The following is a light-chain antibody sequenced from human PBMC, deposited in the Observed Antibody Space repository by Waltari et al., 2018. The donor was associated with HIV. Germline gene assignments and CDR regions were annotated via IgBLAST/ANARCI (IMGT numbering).Light chain of an antibody. CDR3: QQYHNRPLT. CDR1: QSVGSN. J-gene: IGKJ4*01. CDR2: GAF. V-gene: IGKV3-15*01. Sequence: ETVMTQSPATLSVSPGERATLSCRASQSVGSNLAWYQQKPGPAPRLLVYGAFTRATGIPARFSGSGSGTEFTLTISSLQSEDFAVYSCQQYHNRPLTFGGGTKVEIK.